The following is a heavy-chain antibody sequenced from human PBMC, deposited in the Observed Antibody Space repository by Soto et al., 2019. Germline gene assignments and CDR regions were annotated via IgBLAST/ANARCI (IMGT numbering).Heavy chain of an antibody. V-gene: IGHV3-23*01. D-gene: IGHD6-13*01. Sequence: EVQLLESGGGLVQPGGSLRLSCAASGFTFSNYAMSWVRQAPGKGLEWVSAISGSGGSKYYADSVKGRFTISRDNSKNTLYLEMNALRAADTAVDDCAKSPGVPSSTPGTLDYWGQGTMVTVSS. J-gene: IGHJ4*02. CDR3: AKSPGVPSSTPGTLDY. CDR1: GFTFSNYA. CDR2: ISGSGGSK.